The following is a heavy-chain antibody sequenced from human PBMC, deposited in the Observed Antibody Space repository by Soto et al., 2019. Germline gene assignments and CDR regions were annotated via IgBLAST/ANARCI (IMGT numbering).Heavy chain of an antibody. CDR2: INDSGTT. V-gene: IGHV4-34*01. CDR1: GGPLTDYY. CDR3: ARNDYGDYALGFWFDP. D-gene: IGHD4-17*01. J-gene: IGHJ5*02. Sequence: KTSETLSLTCAVSGGPLTDYYWSWIRQAPGMRLEWIGEINDSGTTNYNPSLESRVTISVDSSKNQFPLKVHSVTAADTAVYYCARNDYGDYALGFWFDPWGQGTQVTVSS.